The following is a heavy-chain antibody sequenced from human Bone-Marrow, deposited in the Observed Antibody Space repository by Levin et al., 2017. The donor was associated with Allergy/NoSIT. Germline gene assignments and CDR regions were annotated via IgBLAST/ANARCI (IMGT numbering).Heavy chain of an antibody. Sequence: GGSLRLSCAASGFTFSSYEMNWVRQAPGKGLEWVSYISSSGSTIYYADSVKGRFTISRDNAKNSLYLQMNSLRAEDTAVYYCARTPPVVAASYYYMDVWGKGTTVTVSS. CDR3: ARTPPVVAASYYYMDV. J-gene: IGHJ6*03. CDR1: GFTFSSYE. V-gene: IGHV3-48*03. CDR2: ISSSGSTI. D-gene: IGHD2-15*01.